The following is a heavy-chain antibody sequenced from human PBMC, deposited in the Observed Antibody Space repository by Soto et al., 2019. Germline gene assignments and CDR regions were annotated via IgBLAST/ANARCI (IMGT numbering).Heavy chain of an antibody. CDR2: ISGSGGST. V-gene: IGHV3-23*01. D-gene: IGHD2-15*01. CDR1: GFTLSKYA. J-gene: IGHJ6*02. Sequence: PGGSLRLSCAASGFTLSKYAMSWVRQAPGKGLEWVSTISGSGGSTFCADSVKGRFTVSRDNSKNTLYLLMSSLRAEDTAVSYCAKAQSGRSYGLDVWGRGTRVTVSS. CDR3: AKAQSGRSYGLDV.